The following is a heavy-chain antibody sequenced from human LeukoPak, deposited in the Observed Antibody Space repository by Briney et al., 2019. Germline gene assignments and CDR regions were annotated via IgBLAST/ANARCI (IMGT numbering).Heavy chain of an antibody. J-gene: IGHJ4*02. CDR2: INPDGSNT. Sequence: GGSLRLSCVASGFTFRTYWMYWVRQAPGKGLVWLSRINPDGSNTTYADSVKGRFTISRDNSKNTLYLQMNSLRAEDTAVYYCARGTFYYYDSSGYYDYWGQGTLVTVSS. CDR3: ARGTFYYYDSSGYYDY. V-gene: IGHV3-74*01. CDR1: GFTFRTYW. D-gene: IGHD3-22*01.